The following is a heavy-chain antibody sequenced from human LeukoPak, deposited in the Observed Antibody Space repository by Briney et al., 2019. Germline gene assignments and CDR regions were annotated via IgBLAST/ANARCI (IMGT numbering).Heavy chain of an antibody. J-gene: IGHJ4*02. D-gene: IGHD6-13*01. CDR2: ISAYNGNT. CDR3: ATLSSSWYHY. Sequence: ASVKVSCKASGYTFTSYGISWVRQAPGQGLEWMGWISAYNGNTNYAQKLQGRVTITTDEPTSTAYMELSSLRSEDTAVYYCATLSSSWYHYWGQGTLVTVSS. V-gene: IGHV1-18*01. CDR1: GYTFTSYG.